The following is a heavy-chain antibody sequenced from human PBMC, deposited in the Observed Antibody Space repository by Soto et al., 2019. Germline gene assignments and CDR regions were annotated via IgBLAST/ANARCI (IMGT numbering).Heavy chain of an antibody. J-gene: IGHJ3*02. CDR2: INAGNGNT. Sequence: ASVKVSCKASGYTYTSYAMHWVRQAPGQRLEWMGWINAGNGNTKYSQKFQGRVTITGDTSASTAYMELSSLRSEDTAVYYCARGLVGSWYAFDIWGQGTMVTVSS. CDR3: ARGLVGSWYAFDI. D-gene: IGHD6-13*01. V-gene: IGHV1-3*01. CDR1: GYTYTSYA.